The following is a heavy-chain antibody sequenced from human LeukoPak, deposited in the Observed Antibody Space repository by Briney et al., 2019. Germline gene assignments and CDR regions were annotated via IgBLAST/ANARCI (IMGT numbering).Heavy chain of an antibody. D-gene: IGHD5-12*01. J-gene: IGHJ4*02. Sequence: SETLSLTCTVSDDSITMYYWTWIRQPPGKGLEWIGYVDHTGTTKFNPSLNGRVSISRDTSKNFFSLRLRSVTAADTAVYYCARDGYSGSDALWGQGTLVTVSS. CDR3: ARDGYSGSDAL. CDR1: DDSITMYY. V-gene: IGHV4-59*01. CDR2: VDHTGTT.